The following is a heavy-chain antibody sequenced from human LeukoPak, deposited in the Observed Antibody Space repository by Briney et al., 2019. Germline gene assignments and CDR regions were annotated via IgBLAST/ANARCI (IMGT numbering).Heavy chain of an antibody. CDR3: ARHLYFSGWLFFDY. V-gene: IGHV3-33*08. Sequence: QTGGSLRLSCAASGLTFGDYAMSWVRQAPGKGLEWVAVILHDGSNIYYADSVKGRFTISRDNSKNTLYLQMNSLRADDTAVYYCARHLYFSGWLFFDYWGQGTLVTVSS. CDR1: GLTFGDYA. D-gene: IGHD6-19*01. CDR2: ILHDGSNI. J-gene: IGHJ4*02.